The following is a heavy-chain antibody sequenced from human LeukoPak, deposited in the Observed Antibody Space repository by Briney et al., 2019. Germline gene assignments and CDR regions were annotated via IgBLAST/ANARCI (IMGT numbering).Heavy chain of an antibody. CDR2: ISESGGST. V-gene: IGHV3-23*01. D-gene: IGHD3-10*01. J-gene: IGHJ4*02. Sequence: GGSLRLSCVVSGFTFSTSAMSWVRQAPGKGLEWVSGISESGGSTYYADPVKGRFTSSRDNSKNTLYLQMNNLRAEDTAAYYCAKGSFWGQGTLVTVSS. CDR1: GFTFSTSA. CDR3: AKGSF.